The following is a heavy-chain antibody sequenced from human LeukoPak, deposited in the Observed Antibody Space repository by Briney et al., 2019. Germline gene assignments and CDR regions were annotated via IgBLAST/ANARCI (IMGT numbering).Heavy chain of an antibody. CDR1: GYTFTGHH. V-gene: IGHV1-2*02. D-gene: IGHD5-24*01. Sequence: EASVKVSCKTSGYTFTGHHIHWVRQAPAQGLEWMGWIYPSSGGTQYGQKFKGRVTMTRDTSVSTAYMELTRLQFDDTAVYYCVGVTYNSYDDFDYWGQGTLVTVSS. CDR3: VGVTYNSYDDFDY. CDR2: IYPSSGGT. J-gene: IGHJ4*02.